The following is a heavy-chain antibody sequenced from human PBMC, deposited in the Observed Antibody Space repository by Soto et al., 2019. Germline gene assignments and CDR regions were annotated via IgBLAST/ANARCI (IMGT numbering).Heavy chain of an antibody. V-gene: IGHV3-21*01. D-gene: IGHD5-18*01. J-gene: IGHJ4*02. CDR1: GFTFSSYS. CDR2: ISSSSSYI. Sequence: PGGSLRLSCAASGFTFSSYSMNWVRQAPGKGLEWVSSISSSSSYIYYADSVKGRFTISRDNAKNSLYLQMNSLRAEDTAVYYCARDRVDTAMVPVFDYWGQGTLVTVSS. CDR3: ARDRVDTAMVPVFDY.